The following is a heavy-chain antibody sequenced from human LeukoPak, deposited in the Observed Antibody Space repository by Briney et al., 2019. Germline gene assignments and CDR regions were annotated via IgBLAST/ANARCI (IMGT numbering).Heavy chain of an antibody. J-gene: IGHJ4*02. CDR3: AKSGGMGATLTYYFDY. Sequence: SVKVSCKASGGTFSSYAISWVRQAPGQGLEWMGGIIPIFGTANYAQKFQGGVTITTDESTSTAYMELSSLRSEDTAVYYCAKSGGMGATLTYYFDYWGQGTLVTVSS. CDR2: IIPIFGTA. D-gene: IGHD1-26*01. CDR1: GGTFSSYA. V-gene: IGHV1-69*05.